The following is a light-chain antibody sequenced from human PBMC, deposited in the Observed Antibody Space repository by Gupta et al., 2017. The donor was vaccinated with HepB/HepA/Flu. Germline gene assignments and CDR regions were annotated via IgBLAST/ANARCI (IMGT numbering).Light chain of an antibody. J-gene: IGKJ4*01. CDR3: QQRYSWPLT. CDR1: QSVRTY. CDR2: YIS. V-gene: IGKV3-11*01. Sequence: EIVLTQSPAALSLSPGERATLSSRASQSVRTYLAWYQQKPGLAPRLLIYYISNRATGIPARFSGSGSGTDFTLTINSLEPEDFAVYYCQQRYSWPLTFGGGTTVEIK.